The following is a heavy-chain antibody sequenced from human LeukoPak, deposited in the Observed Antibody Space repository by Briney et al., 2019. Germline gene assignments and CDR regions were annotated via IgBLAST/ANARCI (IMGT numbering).Heavy chain of an antibody. CDR3: AKHKFTGAGSNFFDY. CDR2: ISLAGGTT. CDR1: GFSFVNYA. V-gene: IGHV3-23*01. J-gene: IGHJ4*02. D-gene: IGHD6-19*01. Sequence: PGGSLRLSCTASGFSFVNYAMNWVRQAPGKGLEWVSVISLAGGTTYYADSVKGRFTISRDDSKKTLYLQMNSLRAEDTAVCYCAKHKFTGAGSNFFDYWGQGTLVTVSS.